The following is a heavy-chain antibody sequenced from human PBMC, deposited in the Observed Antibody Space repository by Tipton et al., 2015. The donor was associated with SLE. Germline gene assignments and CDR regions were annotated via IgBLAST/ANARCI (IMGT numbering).Heavy chain of an antibody. Sequence: QLVQSGAEVKKPGASVKVSCKVSGYTFTTYDINWVRQATGQGLEWMGWMNPNSGNTGYAQKLQGRVTMTRNTSMSTASMELSSLRSEDTAVYYCARVPVRTIGGFGRFRMDVWGKGTTVTVSS. J-gene: IGHJ6*04. D-gene: IGHD2-15*01. CDR1: GYTFTTYD. CDR2: MNPNSGNT. V-gene: IGHV1-8*01. CDR3: ARVPVRTIGGFGRFRMDV.